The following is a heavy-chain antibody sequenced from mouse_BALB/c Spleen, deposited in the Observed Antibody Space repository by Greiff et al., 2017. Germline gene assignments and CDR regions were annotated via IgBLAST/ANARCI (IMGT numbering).Heavy chain of an antibody. CDR2: ISSGGST. J-gene: IGHJ1*01. CDR1: GFTFSSYA. V-gene: IGHV5-6-5*01. CDR3: ARGSGGNYLYWYFDV. Sequence: EVKLMESGGGLVKPGGSLKLSCAASGFTFSSYAMSWVRQTPEKRLEWVASISSGGSTYYPDSVKGRFTISRDNARNILYLQMSSLRSEDTAMYYCARGSGGNYLYWYFDVWGAGTTVTVSS. D-gene: IGHD2-1*01.